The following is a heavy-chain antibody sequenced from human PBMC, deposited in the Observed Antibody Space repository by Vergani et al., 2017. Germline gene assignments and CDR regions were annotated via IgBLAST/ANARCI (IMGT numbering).Heavy chain of an antibody. D-gene: IGHD3-3*01. CDR3: ARQYDFWSGYPYYFDY. CDR1: GYSFTSYW. J-gene: IGHJ4*02. CDR2: IYPGDSDT. V-gene: IGHV5-51*01. Sequence: EVQLVQSGAEVKKPGESLKISCKGSGYSFTSYWIGWVRQMPGKGLEWMGIIYPGDSDTRYSPSFQGQVTISADKSISPAYLQWSSLKASDTAMYYCARQYDFWSGYPYYFDYWGQGTLVTVSS.